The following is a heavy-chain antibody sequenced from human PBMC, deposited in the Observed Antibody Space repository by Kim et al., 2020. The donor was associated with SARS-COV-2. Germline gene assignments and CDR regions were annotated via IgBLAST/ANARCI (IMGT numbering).Heavy chain of an antibody. J-gene: IGHJ4*02. Sequence: GGSLRLSCAASGFTFSSYAMSWVRQSPGKGLEWVSAISGRGGRIYYADSVRGRFTISRDSSKNTLYLQMNSLRAEDTAVYYCAKDSGNDYGDQLHYWGQGTLVTVSS. V-gene: IGHV3-23*01. CDR3: AKDSGNDYGDQLHY. CDR1: GFTFSSYA. CDR2: ISGRGGRI. D-gene: IGHD4-17*01.